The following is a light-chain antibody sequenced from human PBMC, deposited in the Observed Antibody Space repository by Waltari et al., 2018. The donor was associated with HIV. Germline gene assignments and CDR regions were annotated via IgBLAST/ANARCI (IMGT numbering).Light chain of an antibody. CDR1: SSDVGGYNY. J-gene: IGLJ1*01. CDR3: AAWNDRLSGYV. CDR2: DVS. V-gene: IGLV2-14*03. Sequence: QSALTQPASVSGSPGQSITISCTGTSSDVGGYNYVSWYQQHPGKAPKLMIYDVSNRPSGVSNRFSGSKSGTSASLAISGLRSEDEADYYCAAWNDRLSGYVFGTGTKVTV.